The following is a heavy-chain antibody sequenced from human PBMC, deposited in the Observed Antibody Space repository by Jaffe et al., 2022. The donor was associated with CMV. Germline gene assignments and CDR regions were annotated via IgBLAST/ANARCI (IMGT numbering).Heavy chain of an antibody. J-gene: IGHJ3*02. D-gene: IGHD3-9*01. V-gene: IGHV3-23*04. CDR3: AKDGNYDILTGYDAFDI. Sequence: EVQLVESGGGLVQPGGSLRLSCAASGFTFSSYAMSWVRQAPGKGLEWVSAISGSGGSTYYADSVKGRFTISRDNSKNTLYLQMNSLRAEDTAVYYCAKDGNYDILTGYDAFDIWGQGTMVTVSS. CDR2: ISGSGGST. CDR1: GFTFSSYA.